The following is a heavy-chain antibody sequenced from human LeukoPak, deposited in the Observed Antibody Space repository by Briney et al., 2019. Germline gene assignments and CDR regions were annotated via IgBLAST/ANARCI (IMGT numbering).Heavy chain of an antibody. D-gene: IGHD2-15*01. J-gene: IGHJ5*02. CDR1: GYTFTSYG. V-gene: IGHV1-18*01. CDR3: ARVYCSGGSCYWFDP. CDR2: ISAYNGNT. Sequence: AASVKVSCKASGYTFTSYGISWVRRAPGQGLEWMGWISAYNGNTNYAQKLQGRVTMTTDTSTSTAYMELRSLRSDDTAVYYCARVYCSGGSCYWFDPWGQGTLVTVSS.